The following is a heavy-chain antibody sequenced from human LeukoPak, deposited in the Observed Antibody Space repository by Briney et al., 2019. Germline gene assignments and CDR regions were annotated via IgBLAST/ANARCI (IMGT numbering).Heavy chain of an antibody. V-gene: IGHV4-4*07. CDR2: IYTSGST. D-gene: IGHD2-15*01. CDR1: GGSISSYY. CDR3: ARECSGGSCYSDGSDY. Sequence: SETLSLTCTVSGGSISSYYWSWIRQPAGKGLEWIGRIYTSGSTNYNPSLKSRVTMSVDTSKNQFSLKLSSVTAADTAVYYCARECSGGSCYSDGSDYWGQGTLVTVSS. J-gene: IGHJ4*02.